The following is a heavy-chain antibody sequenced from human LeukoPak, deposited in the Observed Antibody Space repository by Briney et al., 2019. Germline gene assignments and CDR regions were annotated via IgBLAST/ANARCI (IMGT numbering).Heavy chain of an antibody. CDR1: GYIFTDYY. CDR3: ARRLSNGDFDY. Sequence: AASVKVSCKASGYIFTDYYMHWVRQAPGQGLEWMGWINPNSGGTNYAQKFQGRVTMTRDTSISTAYMELSRLRSDDTAVYYCARRLSNGDFDYWGQGTLVTVSS. CDR2: INPNSGGT. D-gene: IGHD2-8*01. V-gene: IGHV1-2*02. J-gene: IGHJ4*02.